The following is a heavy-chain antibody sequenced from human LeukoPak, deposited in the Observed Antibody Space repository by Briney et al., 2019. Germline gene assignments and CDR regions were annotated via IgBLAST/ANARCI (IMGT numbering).Heavy chain of an antibody. Sequence: SETLSLTCTVSGGSISSYYWSWIRQPAGKGLEWIGRIYTSGSTNYKPSLTSRVTMSVDTSKNQFSLKLSSVTAADAAVYYCARSPYYDFWSGYTDLNYYMDVWGKGTTVTVSS. CDR1: GGSISSYY. J-gene: IGHJ6*03. D-gene: IGHD3-3*01. CDR3: ARSPYYDFWSGYTDLNYYMDV. V-gene: IGHV4-4*07. CDR2: IYTSGST.